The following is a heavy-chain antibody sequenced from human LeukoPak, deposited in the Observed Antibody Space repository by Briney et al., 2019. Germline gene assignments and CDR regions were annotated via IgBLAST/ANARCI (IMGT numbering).Heavy chain of an antibody. D-gene: IGHD3-10*01. CDR3: ARVWVRVGNYDY. CDR2: INPNSGGT. Sequence: ASVKVSCKASGYTFTGYYMHWVRQAPGQGLEWMGWINPNSGGTNYAQKFQGRVTMTRDTSISTAYMELSRLRSDDTAVYYCARVWVRVGNYDYWGQGTLVTVSS. CDR1: GYTFTGYY. V-gene: IGHV1-2*02. J-gene: IGHJ4*02.